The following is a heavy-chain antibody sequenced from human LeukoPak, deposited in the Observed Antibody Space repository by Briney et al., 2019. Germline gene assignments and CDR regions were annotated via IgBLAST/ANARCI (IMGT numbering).Heavy chain of an antibody. Sequence: SETLSLTCTVSGGSISSYYWSWIRQPPGKGLEWIGYIYYSGSTNYNPSLKSRVTISVDTSKNQFSLKLSSVTAADTAVYYCARDEVEFDPDWYFDLWGRGTLVTVSS. V-gene: IGHV4-59*12. CDR2: IYYSGST. CDR3: ARDEVEFDPDWYFDL. J-gene: IGHJ2*01. D-gene: IGHD3-10*01. CDR1: GGSISSYY.